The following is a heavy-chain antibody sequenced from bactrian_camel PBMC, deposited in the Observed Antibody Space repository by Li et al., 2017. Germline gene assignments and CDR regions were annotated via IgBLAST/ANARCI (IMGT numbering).Heavy chain of an antibody. CDR2: IYTADGSV. V-gene: IGHV3S25*01. D-gene: IGHD6*01. J-gene: IGHJ6*01. CDR3: KTDGFGDCKFGS. CDR1: GSGYTSSSNC. Sequence: QLVESGGGSVQAGGSLRLSCAASGSGYTSSSNCMAWFRQAPGKEREGVAAIYTADGSVTYADSVRDRFTLSWGKGDTVTLRMNVLKPEDSGKYFCKTDGFGDCKFGSWGQGTQVTVS.